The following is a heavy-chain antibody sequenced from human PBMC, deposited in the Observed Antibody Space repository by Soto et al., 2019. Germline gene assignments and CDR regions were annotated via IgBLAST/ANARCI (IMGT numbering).Heavy chain of an antibody. D-gene: IGHD2-21*01. V-gene: IGHV4-30-2*01. CDR2: IYHSGST. J-gene: IGHJ4*02. Sequence: SETLSLTCAVSGGSISSGDYSWSWIRQPPGKGLEWIGYIYHSGSTYYNPSLKSRVTISVDRSKNQFSLKLSSVTAADTAVYYGAGGGYSPNYFDYWGRGARVTVSS. CDR3: AGGGYSPNYFDY. CDR1: GGSISSGDYS.